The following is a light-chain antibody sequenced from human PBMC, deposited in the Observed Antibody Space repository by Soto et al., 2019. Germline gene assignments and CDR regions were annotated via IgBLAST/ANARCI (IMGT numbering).Light chain of an antibody. V-gene: IGLV1-40*01. CDR3: QSYESSLSAYYV. Sequence: QSALTQPPSVSGAPGQRVTISCTGSSSNIGGGYDVHWYQQLPGTAPKLLIYGNSNRPSGVPDRCSGSKSGTSASLAITGLQAEDEADYYCQSYESSLSAYYVFGTGTKLTVL. J-gene: IGLJ1*01. CDR2: GNS. CDR1: SSNIGGGYD.